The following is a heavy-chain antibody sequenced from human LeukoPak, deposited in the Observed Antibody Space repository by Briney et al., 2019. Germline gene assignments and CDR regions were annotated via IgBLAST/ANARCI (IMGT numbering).Heavy chain of an antibody. CDR2: MNTNSGNT. CDR3: AKNIALTGEFDS. Sequence: GASVKVSCKASGYTFTSYDVNWFRQATGQGLEWMGWMNTNSGNTGYAQKFQGRVSLTGDTSISTAYMELSSLRSEDTAVYYCAKNIALTGEFDSWGQGTLVTVSS. J-gene: IGHJ4*02. D-gene: IGHD7-27*01. CDR1: GYTFTSYD. V-gene: IGHV1-8*01.